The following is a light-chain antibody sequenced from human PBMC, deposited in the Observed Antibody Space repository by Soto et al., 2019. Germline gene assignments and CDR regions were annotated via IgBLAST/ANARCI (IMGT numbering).Light chain of an antibody. J-gene: IGKJ1*01. V-gene: IGKV1-5*01. CDR3: QQYNSYPWT. Sequence: DIRMTQSPSTLSASVGYRVTITCRASQSISSWLAWYQQKPGKAPKLLIYDASSLESGVPSRFSGSGSATEFTLTISSLQPDDFAIYYCQQYNSYPWTFGQGTKVDIK. CDR1: QSISSW. CDR2: DAS.